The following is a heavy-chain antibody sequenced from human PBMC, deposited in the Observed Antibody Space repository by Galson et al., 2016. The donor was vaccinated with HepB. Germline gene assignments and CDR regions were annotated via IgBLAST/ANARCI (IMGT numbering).Heavy chain of an antibody. CDR2: INSDGSHA. CDR1: GFTFSSFW. V-gene: IGHV3-74*01. D-gene: IGHD3-10*01. Sequence: SLRLSCAASGFTFSSFWMHWVRQAPGKGLVWVSRINSDGSHANYADSVKGRFTISRDNAKNTVYLHMNSLRAEDTAVYFCVRDFRVADFWGQGMLVTVPS. CDR3: VRDFRVADF. J-gene: IGHJ4*02.